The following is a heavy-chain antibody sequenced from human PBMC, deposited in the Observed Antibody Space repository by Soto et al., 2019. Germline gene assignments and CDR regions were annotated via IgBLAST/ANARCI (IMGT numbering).Heavy chain of an antibody. V-gene: IGHV1-69*06. Sequence: QVHLEQSGSEVKKSGSSVKVSCKSSGNSFSSHAITWVRQAPGQGLEWMGGIIPVFDTPTYARRFQDGVTITADKSTNTSYMELRSLRSEDTAVYYCARGGALSTSWYWGDGLDSWGQGTQVTVSS. D-gene: IGHD6-13*01. J-gene: IGHJ4*02. CDR1: GNSFSSHA. CDR2: IIPVFDTP. CDR3: ARGGALSTSWYWGDGLDS.